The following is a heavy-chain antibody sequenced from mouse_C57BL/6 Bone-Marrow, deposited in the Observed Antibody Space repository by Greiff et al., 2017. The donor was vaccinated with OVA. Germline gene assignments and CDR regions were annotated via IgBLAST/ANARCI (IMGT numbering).Heavy chain of an antibody. J-gene: IGHJ2*01. D-gene: IGHD2-1*01. CDR1: GFTFSNYW. Sequence: EVQGVESGGGLVQPGGSMKLSCVASGFTFSNYWMNWVRQSPEKGLEWVAQIRLKSDNYATHYAESVKGRFTISRDDSKSSVYLQMNNLRAEDTGIYYCTRIYYGNYGGYWGQGTTLTVSS. V-gene: IGHV6-3*01. CDR3: TRIYYGNYGGY. CDR2: IRLKSDNYAT.